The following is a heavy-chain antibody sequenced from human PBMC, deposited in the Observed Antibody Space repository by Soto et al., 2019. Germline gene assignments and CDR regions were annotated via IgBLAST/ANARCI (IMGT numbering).Heavy chain of an antibody. V-gene: IGHV3-30*03. D-gene: IGHD2-8*01. CDR3: ARDLGEVYAT. CDR2: MSYDGSSK. CDR1: GFNFSSFG. J-gene: IGHJ5*02. Sequence: QVQLVESGGGVVQPGSSLRLSCAASGFNFSSFGMHWVRQAPGKGLEWVALMSYDGSSKYYQDSLKGRFTISRDKSKNTLYLQMSSLRVEDTAVYYCARDLGEVYATWGQGTLVTVSS.